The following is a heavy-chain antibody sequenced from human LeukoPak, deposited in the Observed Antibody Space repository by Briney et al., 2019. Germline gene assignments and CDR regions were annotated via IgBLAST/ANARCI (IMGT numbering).Heavy chain of an antibody. CDR1: GFTLSRYD. CDR3: AKGAYDYIEMGYFDY. Sequence: GGSLRLSCAASGFTLSRYDMYWFRQAPGKGLEWVSLIVASSGSTFYADSVKGRFTISRDSSKNTLYLQMNSLRAEDMAVYYCAKGAYDYIEMGYFDYWGQGTLVTVSS. CDR2: IVASSGST. D-gene: IGHD5-12*01. V-gene: IGHV3-23*01. J-gene: IGHJ4*02.